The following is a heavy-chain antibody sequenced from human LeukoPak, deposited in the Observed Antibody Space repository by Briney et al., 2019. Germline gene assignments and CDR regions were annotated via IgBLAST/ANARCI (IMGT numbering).Heavy chain of an antibody. CDR2: INRSGST. V-gene: IGHV4-34*01. J-gene: IGHJ6*02. Sequence: SETLSLTCAVYGGSFSGYYWSWIRQPPGKGLEWIGEINRSGSTNYNPSLKSRVTISVDTSKNQFSLKLSSVTAADTAVYYCARAPPYYYYYGMDVWGQGTTVTVSS. CDR3: ARAPPYYYYYGMDV. CDR1: GGSFSGYY.